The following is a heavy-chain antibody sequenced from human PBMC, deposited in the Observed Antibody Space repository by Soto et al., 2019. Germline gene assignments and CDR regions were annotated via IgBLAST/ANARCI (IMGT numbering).Heavy chain of an antibody. D-gene: IGHD6-6*01. CDR1: GGSMSGYY. CDR3: ARSIAVPSGHIDH. CDR2: VYYTGST. Sequence: QVQLQESGPGLVKPSETLSLTCRVSGGSMSGYYWNWVRLAPGKGLEWIGYVYYTGSTNYTPSLQSRVSISVDTSNKHFSLSLSLVTAADTAVYFCARSIAVPSGHIDHWGQGIRVTISS. V-gene: IGHV4-59*01. J-gene: IGHJ4*02.